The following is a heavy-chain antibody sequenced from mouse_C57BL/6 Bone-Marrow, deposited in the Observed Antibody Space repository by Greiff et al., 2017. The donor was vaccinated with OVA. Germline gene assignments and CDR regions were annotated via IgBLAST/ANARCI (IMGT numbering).Heavy chain of an antibody. Sequence: EVQLVESGPGLVKPSQSLSLTCSVTGYSITSGYYWNWIRQFPGNKLEWMGYISYDGSNNYNPSLKNRISITRDTSKNQFFLKLNSVTTEDTATYYCARDDYDARGYAMDYWGQGTSVTVSS. D-gene: IGHD2-4*01. J-gene: IGHJ4*01. CDR2: ISYDGSN. V-gene: IGHV3-6*01. CDR3: ARDDYDARGYAMDY. CDR1: GYSITSGYY.